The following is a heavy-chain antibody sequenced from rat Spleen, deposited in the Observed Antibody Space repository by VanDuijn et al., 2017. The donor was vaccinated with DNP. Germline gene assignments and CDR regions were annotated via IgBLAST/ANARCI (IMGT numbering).Heavy chain of an antibody. D-gene: IGHD1-2*01. Sequence: EVQLVESGGGLVQPGRSLKLSSAASGFPFSNYDMAWVRQAPKKGLEWVATISYDGSSTYYRDSVKGRFTISRDNAKSTLYLQMDSLRSEETATYYCTTIAAYYYAMDAWGQGTSVTVSS. J-gene: IGHJ4*01. V-gene: IGHV5-7*01. CDR2: ISYDGSST. CDR1: GFPFSNYD. CDR3: TTIAAYYYAMDA.